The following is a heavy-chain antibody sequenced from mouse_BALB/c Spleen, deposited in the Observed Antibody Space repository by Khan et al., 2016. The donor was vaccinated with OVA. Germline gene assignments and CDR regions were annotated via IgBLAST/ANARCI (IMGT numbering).Heavy chain of an antibody. Sequence: VQLKESGPGLVKPSQSLSLTCTVTGYSITRDYAWHWIRQFPGNKLEWMGYISYSGSTNYNPALKSRISITRDTSKNQFFLQLNSVTTEDTATDYCARDGSRYNYAMDYWGQGNSVTVSA. CDR3: ARDGSRYNYAMDY. CDR2: ISYSGST. D-gene: IGHD2-3*01. J-gene: IGHJ4*01. CDR1: GYSITRDYA. V-gene: IGHV3-2*02.